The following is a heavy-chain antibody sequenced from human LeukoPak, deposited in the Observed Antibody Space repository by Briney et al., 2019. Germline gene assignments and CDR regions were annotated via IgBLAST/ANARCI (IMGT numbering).Heavy chain of an antibody. V-gene: IGHV5-51*01. D-gene: IGHD3-22*01. CDR3: ARHLRYYYDSSGSSNWFDP. Sequence: GESLKISCKGSGYSFTNYWIAWVRQMPGKRLEWMGIIYPGDSDTRYSPSFQGQVTISADKSISTAYLQWSSLKASDTAMYYCARHLRYYYDSSGSSNWFDPWGQGTLVTVSS. CDR1: GYSFTNYW. J-gene: IGHJ5*02. CDR2: IYPGDSDT.